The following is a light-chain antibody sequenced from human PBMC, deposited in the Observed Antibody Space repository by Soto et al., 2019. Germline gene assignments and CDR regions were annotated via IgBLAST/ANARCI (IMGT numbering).Light chain of an antibody. CDR2: DAS. CDR3: QQRSNWPPRLT. J-gene: IGKJ3*01. CDR1: QSVSSY. Sequence: EIVLTQSPATLSLSPGERATLSCRASQSVSSYLAWYQQKPGQAPRLLIYDASNRATGIPARFSGSGSGTDFTLPISSLEPEDFAVYYCQQRSNWPPRLTFGPGTKVDIK. V-gene: IGKV3-11*01.